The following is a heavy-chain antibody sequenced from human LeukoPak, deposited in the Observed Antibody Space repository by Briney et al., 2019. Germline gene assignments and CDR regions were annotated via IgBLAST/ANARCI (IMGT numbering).Heavy chain of an antibody. V-gene: IGHV1-2*02. CDR2: INPKSGGT. Sequence: ASVTVSCKASGYTFTAYYLQWVRLAPGQGLEWMGWINPKSGGTEYAKRFQGRVTMTRDTSISTAYMELSRLRSDDTAVYYCARDHCSANSCYEDYYNGLDVWGQGTTVTVSS. D-gene: IGHD2-2*01. CDR1: GYTFTAYY. J-gene: IGHJ6*02. CDR3: ARDHCSANSCYEDYYNGLDV.